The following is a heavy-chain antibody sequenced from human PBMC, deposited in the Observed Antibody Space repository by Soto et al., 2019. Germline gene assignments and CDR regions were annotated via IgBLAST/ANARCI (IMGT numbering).Heavy chain of an antibody. D-gene: IGHD6-13*01. CDR1: GFTFSSYW. V-gene: IGHV3-7*05. CDR3: ARGWHSSWSHAFDI. J-gene: IGHJ3*02. Sequence: EVQLVESGGGLVQPGGSLRLSCAASGFTFSSYWMSWVRQAPGKGLEWVANIKQDGSEKYYVDSVKGRFTISRDNAKNALDLQMNSLRAEATAVYYCARGWHSSWSHAFDIWGQGTMVTVSS. CDR2: IKQDGSEK.